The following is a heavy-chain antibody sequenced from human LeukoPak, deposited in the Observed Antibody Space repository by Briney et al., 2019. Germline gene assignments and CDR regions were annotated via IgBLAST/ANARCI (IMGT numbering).Heavy chain of an antibody. D-gene: IGHD4-17*01. Sequence: SETLSLTCTVSGGSISTYYWSWIRQPAGKGLEWIGRIYTSGSTNYNPSLKSRVTISVDTSKNQFSLKLSSVTAADTAVYYCAREGPGYGDYGFDYWGQGTLVTVSS. J-gene: IGHJ4*02. CDR3: AREGPGYGDYGFDY. CDR1: GGSISTYY. V-gene: IGHV4-4*07. CDR2: IYTSGST.